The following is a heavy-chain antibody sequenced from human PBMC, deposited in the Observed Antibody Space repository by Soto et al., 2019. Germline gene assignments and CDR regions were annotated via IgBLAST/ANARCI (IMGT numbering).Heavy chain of an antibody. V-gene: IGHV1-69*13. Sequence: QVHLVQSGAEVKKPGSSVKVSCKYSGGTFRTESINWVRQAPGQGLEWMGGILPFFGTADYAPRFQGRVTITADGATTTASMELSSLTSQDTAVYFCARGHEYGGNPDAFEVWGQGTMVTVSS. D-gene: IGHD4-17*01. CDR1: GGTFRTES. CDR2: ILPFFGTA. J-gene: IGHJ3*01. CDR3: ARGHEYGGNPDAFEV.